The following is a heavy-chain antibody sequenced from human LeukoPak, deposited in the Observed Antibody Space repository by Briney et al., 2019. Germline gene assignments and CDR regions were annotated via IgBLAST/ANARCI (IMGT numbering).Heavy chain of an antibody. Sequence: PGGSLRLSCVASGFTFSTYSMNWVRQAPGKGLEWISHIRSSSSTEYYADSVKGRFTISRDNSKNTLYLQMNSLRAEDTAVYYCANQKAGYFDYWGQGTLVTVSS. D-gene: IGHD6-13*01. CDR2: IRSSSSTE. J-gene: IGHJ4*02. CDR1: GFTFSTYS. V-gene: IGHV3-48*01. CDR3: ANQKAGYFDY.